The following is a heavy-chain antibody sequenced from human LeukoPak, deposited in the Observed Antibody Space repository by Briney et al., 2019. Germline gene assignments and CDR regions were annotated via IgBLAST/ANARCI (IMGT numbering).Heavy chain of an antibody. D-gene: IGHD1-26*01. Sequence: GGSMRLSCAASGFSFSNYVMSWVRQAPGKGLEWVSTVTSSGGSTYYADSVKGRFTISRDNSKNTLYLQVNSLRAEDTAVYYCGRRSGYYFDYWGQGTLVTVPS. CDR3: GRRSGYYFDY. J-gene: IGHJ4*02. V-gene: IGHV3-23*01. CDR2: VTSSGGST. CDR1: GFSFSNYV.